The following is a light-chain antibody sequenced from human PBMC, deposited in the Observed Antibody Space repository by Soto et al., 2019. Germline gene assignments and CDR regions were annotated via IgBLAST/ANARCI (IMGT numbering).Light chain of an antibody. V-gene: IGLV4-69*01. Sequence: QPVLTQSPSASASLGASVKLTCTLSSGHSNYAIAWHQQQSEKGPRYLMKLNSDGSHSKGDGIPDRFSGSRSVAERYRTISSLQSEDDADYYCQTWGSGIVVFGGGNKVTVL. CDR3: QTWGSGIVV. CDR2: LNSDGSH. CDR1: SGHSNYA. J-gene: IGLJ2*01.